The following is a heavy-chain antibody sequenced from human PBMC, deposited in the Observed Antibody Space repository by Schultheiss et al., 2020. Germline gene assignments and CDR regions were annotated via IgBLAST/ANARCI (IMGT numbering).Heavy chain of an antibody. D-gene: IGHD3-22*01. CDR2: IYTSGST. CDR1: GGSISSYY. J-gene: IGHJ4*02. Sequence: SATMSLTCTVSGGSISSYYWSWIRQPAGKGLEWIGRIYTSGSTNYNPSLKSRVTMSVDTSKNQFSLKLSSVTAADTAVYYCARQPVVFISYYFDYWGQGTLVTVSS. CDR3: ARQPVVFISYYFDY. V-gene: IGHV4-4*07.